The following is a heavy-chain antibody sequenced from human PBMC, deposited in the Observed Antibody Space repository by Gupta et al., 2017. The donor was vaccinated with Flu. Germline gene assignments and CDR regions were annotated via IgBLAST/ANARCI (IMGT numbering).Heavy chain of an antibody. Sequence: QVQLQESGPGLVKSSETLSLTCTVSGGSISNFYWSWIRQPAGKGLEWIGRIYSSGSTNYNPSLKSRVTMSVDTSRNQFSLKLSSVTAADTAMYYCARDFRGFCTSTTCPFDYWGQGTLVTVSS. D-gene: IGHD2-2*01. CDR2: IYSSGST. CDR3: ARDFRGFCTSTTCPFDY. V-gene: IGHV4-4*07. J-gene: IGHJ4*02. CDR1: GGSISNFY.